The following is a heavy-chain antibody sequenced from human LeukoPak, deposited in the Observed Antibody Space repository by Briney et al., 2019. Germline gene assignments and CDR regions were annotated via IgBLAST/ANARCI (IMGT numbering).Heavy chain of an antibody. V-gene: IGHV3-11*04. J-gene: IGHJ4*02. CDR1: GFTFSDYY. CDR3: ATWRGYCSGGSCYPFDY. CDR2: ISSSGSTI. Sequence: GGSLRLSCAASGFTFSDYYMSWIRQAPGKRLEWVSYISSSGSTIYYADSVKGRFTISRDNAKNSLYLQMNSLRAEDTAVYYCATWRGYCSGGSCYPFDYWGQGTLVTVSS. D-gene: IGHD2-15*01.